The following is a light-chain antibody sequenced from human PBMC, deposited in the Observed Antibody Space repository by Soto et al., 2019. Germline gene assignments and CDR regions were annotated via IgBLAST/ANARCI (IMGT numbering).Light chain of an antibody. J-gene: IGLJ2*01. CDR1: NSNIGNNY. CDR2: DSN. Sequence: QSVLTQPPSVSAAPGQKVTISCSGSNSNIGNNYVSWYQQLPGTAPKLLIYDSNKRPSGIPDRFSGSKSGTSATLGITGLQTGDEADYYCGTWDSSLSVGIFGGGTKLTVL. V-gene: IGLV1-51*01. CDR3: GTWDSSLSVGI.